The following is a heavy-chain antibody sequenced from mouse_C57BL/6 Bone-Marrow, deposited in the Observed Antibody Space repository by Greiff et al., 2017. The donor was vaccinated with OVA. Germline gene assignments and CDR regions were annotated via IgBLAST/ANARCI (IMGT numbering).Heavy chain of an antibody. V-gene: IGHV14-2*01. CDR3: AFYYGSSYGAMDY. CDR1: GFNIKDYY. J-gene: IGHJ4*01. D-gene: IGHD1-1*01. Sequence: DVKLVESGAELVKPGASVRLSCTASGFNIKDYYMHWVKQRTEQGLEWIGRIDPEDGETKYAPKFQGKATITADTSSNTAYLQLRSLTSEDTAVYYCAFYYGSSYGAMDYWGQGTSVTVTS. CDR2: IDPEDGET.